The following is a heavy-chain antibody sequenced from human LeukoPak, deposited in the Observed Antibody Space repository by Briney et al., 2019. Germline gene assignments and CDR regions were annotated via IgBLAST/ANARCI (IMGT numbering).Heavy chain of an antibody. V-gene: IGHV1-2*02. CDR3: ARAFFPNYYDSSGYYTGVDY. CDR2: INPNSGGT. Sequence: ASVKVSCKASGYTFTGYYMHWVRQAPGQGLEWMGWINPNSGGTNYAQKFQGRVTMTRDTSISTAYMELSGLRSDDTAVYYCARAFFPNYYDSSGYYTGVDYWGQGTLVTVSS. CDR1: GYTFTGYY. J-gene: IGHJ4*02. D-gene: IGHD3-22*01.